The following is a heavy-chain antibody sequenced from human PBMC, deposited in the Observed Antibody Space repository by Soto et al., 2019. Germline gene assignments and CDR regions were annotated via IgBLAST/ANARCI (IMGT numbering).Heavy chain of an antibody. D-gene: IGHD2-15*01. V-gene: IGHV4-39*01. CDR1: GGSISSSSYY. Sequence: SETLSLTCTVSGGSISSSSYYWGWIRQPPGKGLEWIGSIYYSGSTYYNPSLKSRVTISVDTSKNQFSLKLSSVTAAGTAVYTFASPPLEDIIVYSFDYWGQGTLVTVSS. J-gene: IGHJ4*01. CDR3: ASPPLEDIIVYSFDY. CDR2: IYYSGST.